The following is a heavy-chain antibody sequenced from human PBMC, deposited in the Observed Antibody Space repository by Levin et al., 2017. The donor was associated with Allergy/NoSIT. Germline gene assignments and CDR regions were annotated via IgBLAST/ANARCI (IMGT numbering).Heavy chain of an antibody. Sequence: GGSLRLSCAASGFIFSSYEMNWVRQAPGKGLEWLSYISNSGTTIYYADSVKGRFTVSRDNAKNSLYLQMNSLRAEDTAVYYCARDASYRGFDGNLDYWGQGTLVTVSS. CDR3: ARDASYRGFDGNLDY. J-gene: IGHJ4*02. V-gene: IGHV3-48*03. CDR1: GFIFSSYE. CDR2: ISNSGTTI. D-gene: IGHD3-16*02.